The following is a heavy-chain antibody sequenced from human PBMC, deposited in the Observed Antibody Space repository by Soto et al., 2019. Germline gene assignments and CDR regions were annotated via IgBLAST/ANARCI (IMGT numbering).Heavy chain of an antibody. D-gene: IGHD6-13*01. CDR3: AKDIRSNSSSWYPCFDP. V-gene: IGHV3-9*01. Sequence: PGGSLRLSCAASGFTFDDYAMHWVRQAPGKGLEWVSGISLNSGSIGYADSVKGRFTISRDNAKNSLYLQMNSLRAEDTALYYCAKDIRSNSSSWYPCFDPWGQGTLVTVSS. CDR2: ISLNSGSI. J-gene: IGHJ5*02. CDR1: GFTFDDYA.